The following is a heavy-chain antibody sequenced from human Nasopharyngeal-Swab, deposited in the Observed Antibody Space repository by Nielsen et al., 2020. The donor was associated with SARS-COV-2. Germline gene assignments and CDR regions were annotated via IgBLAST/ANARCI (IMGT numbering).Heavy chain of an antibody. D-gene: IGHD5-12*01. J-gene: IGHJ4*02. V-gene: IGHV3-23*01. CDR1: GFTFSTYA. CDR3: VRATNLGGSLWVPDY. Sequence: GESLKISCAASGFTFSTYAMTWVRQAPGKGLEWVSTIDAGGGNTWYADSVKGRFTISRDNAKNTLYLQMKSLRAEDTALYYCVRATNLGGSLWVPDYWGQGTLVTVSS. CDR2: IDAGGGNT.